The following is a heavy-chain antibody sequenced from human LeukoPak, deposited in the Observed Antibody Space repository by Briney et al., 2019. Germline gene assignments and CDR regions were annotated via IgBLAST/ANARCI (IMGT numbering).Heavy chain of an antibody. D-gene: IGHD2-2*01. J-gene: IGHJ5*02. V-gene: IGHV1-3*01. Sequence: ASVKVSCKASGYTFTSYAMHWVRQAPGQRLEWMGWINAGNGNTKYSQKFQGRVTITRDTSASTAYMELSRLRSEDTAVYYCARDRGYCSSTSCFYNWFDPWGQGTLVTVSS. CDR1: GYTFTSYA. CDR2: INAGNGNT. CDR3: ARDRGYCSSTSCFYNWFDP.